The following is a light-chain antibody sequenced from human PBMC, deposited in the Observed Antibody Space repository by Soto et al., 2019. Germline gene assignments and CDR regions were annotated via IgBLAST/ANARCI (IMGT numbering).Light chain of an antibody. Sequence: QSVLSQPPSVSGAPGQRVTISCTGSSSNIGAGYDAHWFQQVPGTAPKLLIYGSTNRPSGVPDRFSGSKSGTSASLAITGLQADDEAAYYCQSYDSSLGGNYVFGTGTKVTVL. CDR1: SSNIGAGYD. J-gene: IGLJ1*01. CDR3: QSYDSSLGGNYV. V-gene: IGLV1-40*01. CDR2: GST.